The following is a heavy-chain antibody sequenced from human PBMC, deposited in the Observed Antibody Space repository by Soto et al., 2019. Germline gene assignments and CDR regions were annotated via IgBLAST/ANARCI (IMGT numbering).Heavy chain of an antibody. J-gene: IGHJ6*02. D-gene: IGHD3-10*01. Sequence: PSETLSLTCTVSGGSVSSGSYYWSWIRQPPGKGLEWIGYIYNSGSTNYNPSLKSRVIISVDTSKNHFSLKLSSVTAADTVLYFCASSSFLRSGDLFHGLDVWGQGTTVTVSS. CDR1: GGSVSSGSYY. V-gene: IGHV4-61*01. CDR2: IYNSGST. CDR3: ASSSFLRSGDLFHGLDV.